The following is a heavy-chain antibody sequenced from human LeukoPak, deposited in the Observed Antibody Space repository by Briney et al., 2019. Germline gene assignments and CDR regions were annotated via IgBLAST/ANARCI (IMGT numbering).Heavy chain of an antibody. J-gene: IGHJ6*03. CDR1: GGSFSGYY. D-gene: IGHD4-11*01. CDR2: INHSGST. CDR3: AETTVTNYYYYMDV. Sequence: SETLSLTCAVYGGSFSGYYWSWIRQPPGKGLEWIGEINHSGSTNYSPSLKSRVTISVDTSKNQFSLKLSSVTAADTAVYYCAETTVTNYYYYMDVWGKGTTVTVSS. V-gene: IGHV4-34*01.